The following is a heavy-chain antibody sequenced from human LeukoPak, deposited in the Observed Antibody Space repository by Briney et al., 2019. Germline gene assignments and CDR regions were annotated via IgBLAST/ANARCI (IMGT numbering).Heavy chain of an antibody. Sequence: SETLSLTCTVSGGSISNYYWSWIRQPPGKGLEWIGYVYYSGTTNYNSSLRGRVTISVDTSKNQMSLKLNSVTAADTAVYYCARIVPYNYGYVDYWGQGTLVTVSS. V-gene: IGHV4-59*01. J-gene: IGHJ4*02. CDR2: VYYSGTT. D-gene: IGHD5-18*01. CDR3: ARIVPYNYGYVDY. CDR1: GGSISNYY.